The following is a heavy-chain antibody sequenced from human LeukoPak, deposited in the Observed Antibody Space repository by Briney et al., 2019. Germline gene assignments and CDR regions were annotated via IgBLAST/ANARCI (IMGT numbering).Heavy chain of an antibody. CDR3: AKDLNLRYFDY. D-gene: IGHD1-7*01. CDR2: ISGSGGST. J-gene: IGHJ4*02. V-gene: IGHV3-23*01. CDR1: GFTFSSYG. Sequence: GGTLRLSCAASGFTFSSYGMSWVRQAPGKGLEWVSAISGSGGSTFYADSVKGRFTISRDNSKNTLYLQMNSLRAEDTAVYYCAKDLNLRYFDYWGQGTLVTVSS.